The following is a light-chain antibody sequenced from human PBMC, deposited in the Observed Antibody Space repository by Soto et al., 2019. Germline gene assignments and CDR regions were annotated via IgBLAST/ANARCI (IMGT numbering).Light chain of an antibody. J-gene: IGKJ3*01. CDR3: QQRSSLPRT. Sequence: EIVLTQSPGTLSLSPGERATLSCRASQSVSIDLAWYQQKPCQAPRLLIYDTYNRATGIPSRFSGSGSGTDFTLTISSLEPEDIAVYYCQQRSSLPRTFGEGTKVDIK. CDR2: DTY. V-gene: IGKV3-11*01. CDR1: QSVSID.